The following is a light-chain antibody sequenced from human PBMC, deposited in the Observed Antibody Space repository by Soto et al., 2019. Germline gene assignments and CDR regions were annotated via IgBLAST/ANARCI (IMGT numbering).Light chain of an antibody. Sequence: EIVLTQSPGTLSLSPGERATLSCRASQSVTSDYLAWYQQKPGQAPRLLIHGASSRATGIPARFSGSGSGTDFTLTISSLEPEDFAVYYCQQRSNWPPTFGQGTKVDIK. CDR3: QQRSNWPPT. CDR2: GAS. V-gene: IGKV3D-20*02. CDR1: QSVTSDY. J-gene: IGKJ1*01.